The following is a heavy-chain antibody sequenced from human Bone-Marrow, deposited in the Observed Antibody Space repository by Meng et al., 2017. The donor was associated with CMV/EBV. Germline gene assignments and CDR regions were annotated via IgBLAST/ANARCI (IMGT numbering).Heavy chain of an antibody. CDR1: GGSISSSNW. V-gene: IGHV4-4*02. CDR3: ARVKIKYSNHHLDY. Sequence: TLLLTCAVSGGSISSSNWWSWVRQPPGKGLEWIGEIYHSGSTNYNPSLKSRVTISVDKSKNQFSLKLSSVTAADTAVYYCARVKIKYSNHHLDYWGQGTLVTVSS. D-gene: IGHD4-11*01. J-gene: IGHJ4*02. CDR2: IYHSGST.